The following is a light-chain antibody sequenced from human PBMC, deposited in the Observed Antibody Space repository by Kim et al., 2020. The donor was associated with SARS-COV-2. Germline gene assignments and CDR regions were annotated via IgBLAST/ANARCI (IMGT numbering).Light chain of an antibody. CDR3: QQRSNWPLT. CDR1: QSVSTY. V-gene: IGKV3-11*01. CDR2: DAS. J-gene: IGKJ4*01. Sequence: EIVLTQSPATLSLSQGERVTLSCRASQSVSTYLAWYQQKPGQAPSHLVYDASNRATGIPARFSGSGSGTDFTLTISSLEPEDLAVYYCQQRSNWPLTFGGGTKVDIK.